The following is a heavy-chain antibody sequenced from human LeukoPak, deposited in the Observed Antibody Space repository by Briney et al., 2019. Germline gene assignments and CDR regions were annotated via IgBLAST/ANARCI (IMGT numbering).Heavy chain of an antibody. CDR3: AGLTTVTATYYDYMDV. CDR1: GFIFSNAW. CDR2: IKSKTDGGTT. J-gene: IGHJ6*03. V-gene: IGHV3-15*01. Sequence: PGGSLRLSCAASGFIFSNAWMSWVRQAPGKGLEWVGRIKSKTDGGTTDYAAPVKGRFTISRDDSKNTLYLQMNSLKIEDTAVYYCAGLTTVTATYYDYMDVWGKGTTVTISS. D-gene: IGHD4-17*01.